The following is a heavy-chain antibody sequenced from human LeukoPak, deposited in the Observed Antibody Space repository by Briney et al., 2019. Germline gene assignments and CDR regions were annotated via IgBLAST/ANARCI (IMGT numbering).Heavy chain of an antibody. Sequence: SEALSLTCAVSGGSISSGGYSWSWIRQPPGKGLEWIGYIYHSGSTYYNPSLKSRVTISVDRSKNQFSLKLSSVTAADTAVYYCARGLRDYDSRTFDPWGQGTLVTVSS. CDR1: GGSISSGGYS. D-gene: IGHD3-22*01. CDR2: IYHSGST. J-gene: IGHJ5*02. V-gene: IGHV4-30-2*01. CDR3: ARGLRDYDSRTFDP.